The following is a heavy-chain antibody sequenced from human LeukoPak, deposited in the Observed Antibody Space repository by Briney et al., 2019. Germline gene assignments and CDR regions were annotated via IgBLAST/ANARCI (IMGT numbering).Heavy chain of an antibody. V-gene: IGHV1-2*02. CDR2: INPNSGGT. D-gene: IGHD5-12*01. CDR1: GYTFTGYY. Sequence: ASVKVSCKASGYTFTGYYMHWVRQAPGQGLEWMGWINPNSGGTNYAQKFQVRGTMTRDTSISTAYMELSRLRSDDTAVYYCARTNSGYDSRIDYWGQGTLVTVSS. J-gene: IGHJ4*02. CDR3: ARTNSGYDSRIDY.